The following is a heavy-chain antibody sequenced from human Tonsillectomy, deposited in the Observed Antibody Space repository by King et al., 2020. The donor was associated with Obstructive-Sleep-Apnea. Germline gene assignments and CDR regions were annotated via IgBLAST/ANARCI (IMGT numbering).Heavy chain of an antibody. D-gene: IGHD3-16*01. V-gene: IGHV3-7*03. CDR1: GFKFTDHW. J-gene: IGHJ4*02. CDR3: ARVGVREGTKGRTGFDS. Sequence: QLVQSGGALVQPGGSLRLSCSTSGFKFTDHWMSWVRQAPGKGLEWVAHIREDASDKYYVESVKGRFTISRDNLRNSLHLQMKSLRVEDTALYYCARVGVREGTKGRTGFDSWGQGTLVTVSS. CDR2: IREDASDK.